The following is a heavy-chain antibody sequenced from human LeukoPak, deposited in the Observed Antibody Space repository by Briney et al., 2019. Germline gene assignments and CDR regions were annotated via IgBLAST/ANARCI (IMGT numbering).Heavy chain of an antibody. Sequence: SETLSLTCTVSGGSISSYYWSWIRQPPGKGLXXXXYIYYSGSTNYNPSLKSRVTISVDTSKNQFSLKLSSVTAADTAVYYCARVGCSSTSCSWFDPWGQGTLVTVSS. D-gene: IGHD2-2*01. CDR2: IYYSGST. V-gene: IGHV4-59*01. CDR3: ARVGCSSTSCSWFDP. CDR1: GGSISSYY. J-gene: IGHJ5*02.